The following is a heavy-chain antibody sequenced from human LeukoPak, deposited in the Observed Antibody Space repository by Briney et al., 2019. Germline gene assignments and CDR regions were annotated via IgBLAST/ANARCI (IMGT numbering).Heavy chain of an antibody. CDR1: GFTFSTYW. CDR2: INEDGSDK. V-gene: IGHV3-7*05. Sequence: PGGSLRLSCAASGFTFSTYWMSWVRQAPGKGLEWVANINEDGSDKYYVDSVKGRFTISRDNAENSLYLQMNSLRAEDTALYYCARGLYSGNYRWGQGTLVTVSS. CDR3: ARGLYSGNYR. D-gene: IGHD1-26*01. J-gene: IGHJ5*02.